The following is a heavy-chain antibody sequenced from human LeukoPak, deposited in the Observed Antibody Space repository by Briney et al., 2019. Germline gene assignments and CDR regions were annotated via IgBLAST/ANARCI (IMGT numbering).Heavy chain of an antibody. CDR2: MQYDGSVE. D-gene: IGHD6-13*01. CDR1: GFSFSNYG. V-gene: IGHV3-30*02. CDR3: VAAAAGTF. J-gene: IGHJ4*02. Sequence: GGSLRLSCVASGFSFSNYGTHWVRQAPGKGLEWVTFMQYDGSVEFYADSVKGRFTISRDNAKNTLYLQMNSLRAEDTAVYYCVAAAAGTFWGQGTLVTVSS.